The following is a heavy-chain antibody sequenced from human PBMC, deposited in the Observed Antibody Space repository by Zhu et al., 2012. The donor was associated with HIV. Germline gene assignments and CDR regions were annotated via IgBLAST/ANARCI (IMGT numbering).Heavy chain of an antibody. CDR1: GESFNVYY. V-gene: IGHV4-34*01. Sequence: QVQLQQWGTGLLKPSETLSLTCAVYGESFNVYYWSWIRQSPGKGLEWIGEVHHSGRTNYNPSLKSRVTISIDTSKKQFSLKMTSVTAAETAVYYCARRGDVAAVGPTTNAVSASWGQGTTVTVSS. CDR2: VHHSGRT. CDR3: ARRGDVAAVGPTTNAVSAS. J-gene: IGHJ6*02. D-gene: IGHD6-13*01.